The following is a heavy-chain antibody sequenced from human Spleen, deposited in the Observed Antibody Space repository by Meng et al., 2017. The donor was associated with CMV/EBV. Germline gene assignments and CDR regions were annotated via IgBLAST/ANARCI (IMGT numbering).Heavy chain of an antibody. D-gene: IGHD2-8*02. CDR1: GFTFDDYS. CDR2: LSWNSGSI. J-gene: IGHJ3*02. CDR3: VTYYADIVLGPFDI. Sequence: GGSLRLSCAASGFTFDDYSMHWVRQRPGKGLEWVSGLSWNSGSIGYGDSVKGRFTISRDNAKNTLYLQMKSLRAEDTALYYCVTYYADIVLGPFDIWGQGTVVTVSS. V-gene: IGHV3-9*01.